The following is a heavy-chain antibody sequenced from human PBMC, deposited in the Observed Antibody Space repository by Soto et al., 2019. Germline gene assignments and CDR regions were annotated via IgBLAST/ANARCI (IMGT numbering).Heavy chain of an antibody. CDR3: VRRAAGSLLYFDS. J-gene: IGHJ4*02. Sequence: EVQLLESGGGLVQPGGSLRLSCAASGFTFSNHAMYWVRQAPGRGLEWVSTISASGGNTYYADSVRGRFTISRDKSKNTLDLQMSSLRAEDTALYYCVRRAAGSLLYFDSWGQGALVTVSS. D-gene: IGHD6-13*01. CDR2: ISASGGNT. V-gene: IGHV3-23*01. CDR1: GFTFSNHA.